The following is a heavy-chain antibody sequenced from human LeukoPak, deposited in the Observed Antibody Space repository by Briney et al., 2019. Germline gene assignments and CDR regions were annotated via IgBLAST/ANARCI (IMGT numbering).Heavy chain of an antibody. CDR1: GYSFTIYY. Sequence: GASVKVSCKASGYSFTIYYLHWVRQAPGQGPEWMGWINPNTGDTNYAQNFQGRVTMTRDTSIATAYMDLNRLTSDDTAVYYCARNTKARISSAQDPWGQGTLVTVSS. CDR3: ARNTKARISSAQDP. V-gene: IGHV1-2*02. CDR2: INPNTGDT. D-gene: IGHD3-22*01. J-gene: IGHJ5*02.